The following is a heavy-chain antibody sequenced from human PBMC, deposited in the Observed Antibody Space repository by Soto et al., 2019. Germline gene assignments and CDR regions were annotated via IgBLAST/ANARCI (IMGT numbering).Heavy chain of an antibody. J-gene: IGHJ4*02. CDR2: ISAYNGNT. D-gene: IGHD6-19*01. V-gene: IGHV1-18*04. CDR3: ARDETEAYSSGWYEADY. CDR1: GYTFTSYG. Sequence: SVKVSCKASGYTFTSYGISWVRQAPGQGLEWMGWISAYNGNTNYAQKLQGRVTMTTDTSTSTAYMELRSLRSDDTAVYYCARDETEAYSSGWYEADYWGQGTLVTVSS.